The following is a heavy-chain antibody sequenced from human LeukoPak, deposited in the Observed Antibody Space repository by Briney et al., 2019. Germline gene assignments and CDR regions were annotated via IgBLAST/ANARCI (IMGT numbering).Heavy chain of an antibody. CDR3: AGASNYFTAGWFDP. CDR1: GYSISSGYY. D-gene: IGHD4-11*01. CDR2: IYHSGST. V-gene: IGHV4-38-2*02. J-gene: IGHJ5*02. Sequence: PSETLSLTCTVSGYSISSGYYWGWIRQPPGKGLEWIGSIYHSGSTYYNPSLKSRVTISVDTSKNQFSLKLSSVTAADTAVYYCAGASNYFTAGWFDPWGQGTLVTVSS.